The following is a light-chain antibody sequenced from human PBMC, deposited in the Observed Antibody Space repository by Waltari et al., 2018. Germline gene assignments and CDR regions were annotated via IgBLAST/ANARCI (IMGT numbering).Light chain of an antibody. J-gene: IGLJ2*01. CDR1: NLGSKS. Sequence: SYVLTQPPSVSVAPGKTASLTCGGNNLGSKSVHWYQRKAGQASELVIFYNDDRPSGIPERFSGSNSGNTATLTISRVEAGDEADYYCQVWDSSSDHVVFGGGTKLTVL. V-gene: IGLV3-21*04. CDR3: QVWDSSSDHVV. CDR2: YND.